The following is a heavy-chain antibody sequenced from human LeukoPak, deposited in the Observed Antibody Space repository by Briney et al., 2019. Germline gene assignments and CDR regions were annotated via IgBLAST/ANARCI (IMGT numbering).Heavy chain of an antibody. CDR1: GFTFSSYS. Sequence: GGSLRLSCAASGFTFSSYSMNWVRQAPGKGLEWVSYISSSSSTIYYADSVKGRFTISRDNAKNSLYLQMNSLRAEDTAVYYCARDYRGQWPAPRWFDPWGQGTLVTVSS. CDR3: ARDYRGQWPAPRWFDP. D-gene: IGHD6-19*01. CDR2: ISSSSSTI. V-gene: IGHV3-48*04. J-gene: IGHJ5*02.